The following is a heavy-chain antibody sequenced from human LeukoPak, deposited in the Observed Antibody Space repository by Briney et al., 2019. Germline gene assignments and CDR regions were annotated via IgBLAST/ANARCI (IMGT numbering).Heavy chain of an antibody. J-gene: IGHJ4*02. CDR1: GDSVSSNSAA. CDR3: ARDPVGGSTIFDY. Sequence: SQTLSLTCAISGDSVSSNSAAWNWIRQSPSRGLEWLGRTYYRSKWYYDYAIAVKSRISINPDTSKNQFSLQLSSVTPEDTAVYYCARDPVGGSTIFDYWGQGTLVTVSS. CDR2: TYYRSKWYY. V-gene: IGHV6-1*01. D-gene: IGHD1-26*01.